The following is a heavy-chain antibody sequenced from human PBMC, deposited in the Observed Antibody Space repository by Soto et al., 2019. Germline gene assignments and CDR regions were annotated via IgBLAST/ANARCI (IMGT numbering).Heavy chain of an antibody. CDR2: INPNSGGT. Sequence: QVQLVQSGAEVKKPGASVKVSCKASGYTFTGYYMHWVRQAPGQGLEWMGWINPNSGGTNYAQKFQGWVPMTRDTSISTAYMELSRLRSDDTAVYYCARGKARIAAAGTSDFDYWGQGTLVTVSS. CDR3: ARGKARIAAAGTSDFDY. CDR1: GYTFTGYY. D-gene: IGHD6-13*01. J-gene: IGHJ4*02. V-gene: IGHV1-2*04.